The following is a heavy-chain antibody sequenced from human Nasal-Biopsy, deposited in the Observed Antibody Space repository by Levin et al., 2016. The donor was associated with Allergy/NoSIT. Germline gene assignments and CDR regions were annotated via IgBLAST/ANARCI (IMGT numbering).Heavy chain of an antibody. CDR2: IYHSGST. Sequence: GSLRLSCSVSGVFIRSYYWSWIRQPPGKGLEWVGYIYHSGSTNYNPSLNSRATMSIDTSKNQFSLNLNSVTAADTAVYYCARHYYRGQDFYLDVWGRGTLVTVSS. CDR3: ARHYYRGQDFYLDV. V-gene: IGHV4-59*08. J-gene: IGHJ2*01. D-gene: IGHD3-10*01. CDR1: GVFIRSYY.